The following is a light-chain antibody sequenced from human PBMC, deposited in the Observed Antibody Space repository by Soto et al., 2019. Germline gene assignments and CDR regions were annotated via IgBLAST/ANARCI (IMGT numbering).Light chain of an antibody. CDR2: GAS. V-gene: IGKV3-20*01. J-gene: IGKJ2*01. CDR1: QTATTNY. Sequence: ETVLTQSPGTLSLSPGETATLSCRASQTATTNYLAWYQQKPDQAPRLLIYGASSRATGIPDRFSGSGSGTDFTLTISRLEPEDFAVYYCQQYGSSVFTFGQGTKLEIK. CDR3: QQYGSSVFT.